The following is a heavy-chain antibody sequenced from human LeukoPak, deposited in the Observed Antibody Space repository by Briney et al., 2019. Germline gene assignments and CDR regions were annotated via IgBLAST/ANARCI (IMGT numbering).Heavy chain of an antibody. Sequence: GGSLRLSCAASGFTFSSYSMNWVRQAPGKGLELVSSISSGSSYLYYADSMKGRFTISRDNAKNSLYLQMNSLRAEDTAVYYCARDHLTYSSSSDFDYWGQGTLVTVSS. CDR3: ARDHLTYSSSSDFDY. CDR1: GFTFSSYS. D-gene: IGHD6-6*01. CDR2: ISSGSSYL. V-gene: IGHV3-21*01. J-gene: IGHJ4*02.